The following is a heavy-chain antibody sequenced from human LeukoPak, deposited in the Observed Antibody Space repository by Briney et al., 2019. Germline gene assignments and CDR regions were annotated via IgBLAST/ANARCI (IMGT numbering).Heavy chain of an antibody. Sequence: GGSLRLSCAASGFSVSSNYMSWVRQAPGKGLEWVSVIYSGGSIYYADSVKGRFTIPRDNSKNTLYLQMNSLRGEDTAVYYCARGLFDYFDYWGQGTLVTVSS. D-gene: IGHD3/OR15-3a*01. J-gene: IGHJ4*02. CDR2: IYSGGSI. CDR1: GFSVSSNY. V-gene: IGHV3-66*02. CDR3: ARGLFDYFDY.